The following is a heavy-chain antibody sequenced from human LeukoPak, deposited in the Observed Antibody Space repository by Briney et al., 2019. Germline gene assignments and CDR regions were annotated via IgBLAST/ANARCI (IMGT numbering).Heavy chain of an antibody. V-gene: IGHV5-51*01. D-gene: IGHD4/OR15-4a*01. CDR2: IYPGDSDT. CDR3: ARRRSLTYCGMDV. J-gene: IGHJ6*02. Sequence: GESLEISCKGSGYTFTNYWIGWVRQMPGKGLEWMGIIYPGDSDTRYSPSFQGQVTISADKSISTAYLQWSSLKASDTAMYYCARRRSLTYCGMDVWGQGTTVTVSS. CDR1: GYTFTNYW.